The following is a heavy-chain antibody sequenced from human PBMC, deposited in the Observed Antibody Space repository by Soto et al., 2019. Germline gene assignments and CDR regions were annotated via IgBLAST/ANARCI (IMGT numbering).Heavy chain of an antibody. J-gene: IGHJ5*02. CDR1: GGSISSSSYY. CDR3: AAETAATTNWFDP. CDR2: IYYSGST. Sequence: SETLSLTCTVSGGSISSSSYYWGWIRQPPGKGLEWIGSIYYSGSTYYNPSLKSRVTISVDTSKNQFSLKLSSVTAADTAVYYCAAETAATTNWFDPWGQGTLVTVSS. D-gene: IGHD2-15*01. V-gene: IGHV4-39*01.